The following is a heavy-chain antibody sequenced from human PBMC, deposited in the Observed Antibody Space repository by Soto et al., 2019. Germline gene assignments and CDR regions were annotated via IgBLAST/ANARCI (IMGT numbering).Heavy chain of an antibody. J-gene: IGHJ6*01. V-gene: IGHV1-69*01. CDR2: IIPMFGKA. CDR3: ASSMETNDSYCRDV. CDR1: GGTFRSYA. Sequence: QVQLVQSGAEVREPGSSVKDSCEASGGTFRSYAINWVRQAPGQGLEWMGGIIPMFGKANYAEKFLGRVNITAGDATRTAYMEVSSLKSADTAGYYCASSMETNDSYCRDVWGLGTTVTVSS. D-gene: IGHD2-8*01.